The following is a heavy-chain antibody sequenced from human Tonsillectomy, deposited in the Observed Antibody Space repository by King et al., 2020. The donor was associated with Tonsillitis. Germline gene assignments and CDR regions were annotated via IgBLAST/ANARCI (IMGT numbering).Heavy chain of an antibody. CDR2: IYTSGSA. Sequence: QLQESGPGLVKPSETLSLTCTVSGVSISNFYWSWIRQPAGKGLEWVWRIYTSGSANYNPSLKSRVTMSVDTSKNQFSLRLNSVTAADTAVYYCARLQYYDSSGYPSGYMDVWGKGTTVTVSS. D-gene: IGHD3-22*01. CDR3: ARLQYYDSSGYPSGYMDV. CDR1: GVSISNFY. J-gene: IGHJ6*03. V-gene: IGHV4-4*07.